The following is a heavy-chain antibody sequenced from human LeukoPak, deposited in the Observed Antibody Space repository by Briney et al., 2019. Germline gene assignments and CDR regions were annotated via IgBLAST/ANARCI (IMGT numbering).Heavy chain of an antibody. Sequence: GGSLRLSCAASGFTFSSYAMHWVRQAPGKGLEYVSAISSNGGSTYYANSVKGRFTISRDNSKNTLYLQMGSLRAEDMAVYYCARATPYYDSSGYSICYYYMDVWGKGTTVTVSS. J-gene: IGHJ6*03. CDR3: ARATPYYDSSGYSICYYYMDV. V-gene: IGHV3-64*01. CDR1: GFTFSSYA. CDR2: ISSNGGST. D-gene: IGHD3-22*01.